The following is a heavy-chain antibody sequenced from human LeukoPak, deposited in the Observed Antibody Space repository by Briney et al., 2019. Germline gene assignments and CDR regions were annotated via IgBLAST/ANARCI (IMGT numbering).Heavy chain of an antibody. V-gene: IGHV3-9*01. CDR3: AKLTVPSSPDLSY. D-gene: IGHD4-17*01. J-gene: IGHJ4*01. Sequence: TGRSLRLSCAASGFTFEDYAMHWPRQAPGKGLEGVSGITWNSGDIGYADSVKGRFTISRDNSKNSLYLQMNSLRPEDTALYYCAKLTVPSSPDLSYWGHGTQVTVSS. CDR1: GFTFEDYA. CDR2: ITWNSGDI.